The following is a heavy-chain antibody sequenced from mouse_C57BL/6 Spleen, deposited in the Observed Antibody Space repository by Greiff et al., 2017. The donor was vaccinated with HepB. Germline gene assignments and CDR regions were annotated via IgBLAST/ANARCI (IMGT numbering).Heavy chain of an antibody. D-gene: IGHD2-4*01. CDR1: GYAFTNYL. V-gene: IGHV1-54*01. J-gene: IGHJ3*01. Sequence: VQLQQSGAELVRPGTSVKVSCKASGYAFTNYLIEWVKQRPGQGLEWIGVINPGSGGTNYNENFKGKATLTADKSSSTAYMQLSSLTSEDSAVYCCARGEDYTWFAYWGQGTLLTVSA. CDR3: ARGEDYTWFAY. CDR2: INPGSGGT.